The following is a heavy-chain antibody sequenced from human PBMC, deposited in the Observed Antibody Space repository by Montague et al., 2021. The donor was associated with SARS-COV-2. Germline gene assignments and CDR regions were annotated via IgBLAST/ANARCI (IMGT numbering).Heavy chain of an antibody. V-gene: IGHV4-34*01. CDR2: INNNGST. J-gene: IGHJ6*02. CDR1: GGSFSGYY. D-gene: IGHD4-23*01. CDR3: ARGRAVARFCCYYYGMDV. Sequence: SETLSLTCAVYGGSFSGYYWSWSCPPQGKGLEWVGEINNNGSTNYNPSLKSRVTISVDTSKNQFSLKLNSVTAADTAVYYCARGRAVARFCCYYYGMDVWGQGTTVTVSS.